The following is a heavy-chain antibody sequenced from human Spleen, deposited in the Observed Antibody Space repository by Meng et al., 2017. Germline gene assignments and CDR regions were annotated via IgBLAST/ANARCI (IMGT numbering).Heavy chain of an antibody. CDR3: ASQAYSDYYFDY. CDR2: VNPSGGGT. J-gene: IGHJ4*02. D-gene: IGHD4-11*01. Sequence: ASVKVSCKASGYTFTGYYIHWVRQAPGHGLEWMGWVNPSGGGTTYPQKFQGRVTMTRDTSISTAYMELTTLRSDDTAVYYCASQAYSDYYFDYWGQGTLVTVSS. CDR1: GYTFTGYY. V-gene: IGHV1-2*02.